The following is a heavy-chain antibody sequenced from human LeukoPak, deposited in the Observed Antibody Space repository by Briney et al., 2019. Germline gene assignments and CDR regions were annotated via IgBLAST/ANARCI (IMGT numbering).Heavy chain of an antibody. CDR3: ASGEDSSGWYGY. CDR2: TSYDGSNK. J-gene: IGHJ4*02. Sequence: PGGSLRLSCAASGFTFSSYAMHWVRQAPGKGLEWVAVTSYDGSNKYYADSVKGRFTISRDNSKNTLYLQMNSLRAEDTAVYYCASGEDSSGWYGYWGQGTLVTVSS. V-gene: IGHV3-30*04. D-gene: IGHD6-19*01. CDR1: GFTFSSYA.